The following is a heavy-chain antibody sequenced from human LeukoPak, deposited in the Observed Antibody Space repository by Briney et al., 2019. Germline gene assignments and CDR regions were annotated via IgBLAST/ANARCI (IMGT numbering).Heavy chain of an antibody. J-gene: IGHJ5*02. CDR2: IKSNNGGT. V-gene: IGHV1-2*02. Sequence: ASVKVSCKASGYTFTGYYMHWVRQAPGQGLEWMGWIKSNNGGTNYAQKFQGRVTMTRDTSISTAYMELSRLRSDDTAVYYCARARGDIVVVPAAIWFDPWGQGTLVTVSS. D-gene: IGHD2-2*01. CDR1: GYTFTGYY. CDR3: ARARGDIVVVPAAIWFDP.